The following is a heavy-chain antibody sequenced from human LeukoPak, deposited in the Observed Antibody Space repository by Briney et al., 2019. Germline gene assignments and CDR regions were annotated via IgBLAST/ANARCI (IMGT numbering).Heavy chain of an antibody. CDR3: ARARWELRNFDY. V-gene: IGHV1-69*06. Sequence: SVKVSCKASGGTFSSYAISWVRQAPGQGLEWMGGIIPIFGTANYAQKFQGRVTITADKSTSTAYMELSSLRSEDTAVYYCARARWELRNFDYWGKGTLVTVSS. J-gene: IGHJ4*02. D-gene: IGHD1-26*01. CDR2: IIPIFGTA. CDR1: GGTFSSYA.